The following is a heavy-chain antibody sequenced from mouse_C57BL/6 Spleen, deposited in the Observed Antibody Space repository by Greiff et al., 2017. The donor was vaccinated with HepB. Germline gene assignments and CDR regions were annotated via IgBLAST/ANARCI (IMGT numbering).Heavy chain of an antibody. CDR1: GYTFTSYW. V-gene: IGHV1-53*01. Sequence: QVQLQQPGTELVKPGASVKLSCKASGYTFTSYWMHWVKQRPGQGLEWIGNINPSNGGTNYNEKFNSKATLTVDKSSSTAYMQLSSLTSEDSAVYYCARSTGDYEGSRSGYAMDYWGQGTSVTVSS. D-gene: IGHD1-1*01. J-gene: IGHJ4*01. CDR2: INPSNGGT. CDR3: ARSTGDYEGSRSGYAMDY.